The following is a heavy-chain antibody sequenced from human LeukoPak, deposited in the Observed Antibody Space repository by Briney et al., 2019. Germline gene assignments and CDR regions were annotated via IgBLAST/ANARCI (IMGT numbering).Heavy chain of an antibody. D-gene: IGHD2-15*01. CDR1: GYTFSIYS. Sequence: ASVKVPCKASGYTFSIYSISWVRQAPGLGLEWMGRIIPMSNTVDYAQRFQDRVTITADKSTGTAYMELSSLRSDDTAVYYCARGFCTSGHCYNDFDYWGQGTQVTVSS. CDR3: ARGFCTSGHCYNDFDY. CDR2: IIPMSNTV. J-gene: IGHJ4*02. V-gene: IGHV1-69*06.